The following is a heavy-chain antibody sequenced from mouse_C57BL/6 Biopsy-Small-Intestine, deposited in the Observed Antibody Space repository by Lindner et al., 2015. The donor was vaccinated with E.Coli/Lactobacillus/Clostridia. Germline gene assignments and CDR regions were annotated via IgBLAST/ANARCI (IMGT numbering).Heavy chain of an antibody. CDR1: VYTFTSYD. V-gene: IGHV1-85*01. CDR2: IYPRDGLN. J-gene: IGHJ4*01. D-gene: IGHD1-1*01. Sequence: VQLQESGPELVKPGASVKLSCKASVYTFTSYDINWVKQRPGQGLEWIGWIYPRDGLNKYNEKFKGKATLTVDTSSSTAYMELHSLTSEDSAVYFCARYYANAMDYWGQGTSVTVSS. CDR3: ARYYANAMDY.